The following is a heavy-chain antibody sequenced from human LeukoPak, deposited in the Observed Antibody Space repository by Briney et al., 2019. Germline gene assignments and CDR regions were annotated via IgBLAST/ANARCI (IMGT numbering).Heavy chain of an antibody. D-gene: IGHD3-10*02. CDR1: GFTFSSYS. V-gene: IGHV3-7*01. CDR2: INQDGTEK. CDR3: AELGVTMIGGV. Sequence: GGSLRLSCAASGFTFSSYSMNWVRQAPGKGLEWVANINQDGTEKYYVDSVKGRFTISRDNAKNSLYLQMNSLRADDTAVYYCAELGVTMIGGVWGKGTTVTISS. J-gene: IGHJ6*04.